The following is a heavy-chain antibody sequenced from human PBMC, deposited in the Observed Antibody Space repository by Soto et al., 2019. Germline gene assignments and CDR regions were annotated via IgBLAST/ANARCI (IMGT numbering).Heavy chain of an antibody. D-gene: IGHD3-22*01. CDR2: IIPVFGTA. Sequence: GASVKVSCKACGGSLSNNGISWVRQAPGQGLEWMGGIIPVFGTANYAQKFQGRVTITADESTSTAYMELSSLRSEDTAVYYCARDDSSGYYVLGYYYYYGMDVWGQGTTVTVSS. CDR3: ARDDSSGYYVLGYYYYYGMDV. CDR1: GGSLSNNG. V-gene: IGHV1-69*13. J-gene: IGHJ6*02.